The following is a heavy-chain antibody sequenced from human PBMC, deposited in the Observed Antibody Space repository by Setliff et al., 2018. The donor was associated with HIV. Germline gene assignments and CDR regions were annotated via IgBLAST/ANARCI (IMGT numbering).Heavy chain of an antibody. J-gene: IGHJ3*02. V-gene: IGHV4-38-2*01. CDR1: GYSISSGYY. D-gene: IGHD1-26*01. CDR2: IYHNGNT. Sequence: SETLSRTCAVSGYSISSGYYWGWIRQPPGKGLEWIGSIYHNGNTYYNPSLRSRVTISVDTSKNQFSLKLSSVTAADTAMYYCAAFSGTYQGAFDIWGQGTMVTVSS. CDR3: AAFSGTYQGAFDI.